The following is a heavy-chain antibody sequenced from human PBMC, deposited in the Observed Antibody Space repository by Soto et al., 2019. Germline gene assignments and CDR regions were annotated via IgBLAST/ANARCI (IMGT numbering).Heavy chain of an antibody. D-gene: IGHD6-19*01. Sequence: ASVKVSCKASGYIFTGYYMHWERQAPGQGLEWMGWINPNSGDTNYTQKFQGWVTMTRDTSISSDYMELSRLRSDDTAVYYCATSLISIAVAGEIEYCFDYWRELPLVTV. CDR3: ATSLISIAVAGEIEYCFDY. J-gene: IGHJ4*02. CDR2: INPNSGDT. CDR1: GYIFTGYY. V-gene: IGHV1-2*04.